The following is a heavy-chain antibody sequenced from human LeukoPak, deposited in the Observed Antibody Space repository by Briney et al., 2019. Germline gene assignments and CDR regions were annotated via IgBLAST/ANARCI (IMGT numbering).Heavy chain of an antibody. V-gene: IGHV1-2*02. D-gene: IGHD3-22*01. CDR2: INPYSGDT. J-gene: IGHJ4*02. CDR1: GYTFTDYY. CDR3: ARSSYDSSLRIDDF. Sequence: ASMKVSCKASGYTFTDYYMHWVRLAPGPGLEWMGWINPYSGDTNYAQKFQGRVTMTRDTSISTAYMELSSLRSDDTAVYYCARSSYDSSLRIDDFWGQGTLVTVSS.